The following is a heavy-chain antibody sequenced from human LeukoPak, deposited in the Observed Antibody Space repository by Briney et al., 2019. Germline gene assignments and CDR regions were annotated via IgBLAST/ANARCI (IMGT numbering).Heavy chain of an antibody. J-gene: IGHJ4*02. CDR3: ARLRTGYYFDY. V-gene: IGHV4-59*08. CDR2: IYYSGST. D-gene: IGHD7-27*01. CDR1: GGSISSYY. Sequence: SETLSLTCTVSGGSISSYYLSWIRQPPGKGLEWIGYIYYSGSTNYNPSLKSRVTISVDTSKNQFSLKLSSVTAADTAVYYCARLRTGYYFDYWGQGTLVTVSS.